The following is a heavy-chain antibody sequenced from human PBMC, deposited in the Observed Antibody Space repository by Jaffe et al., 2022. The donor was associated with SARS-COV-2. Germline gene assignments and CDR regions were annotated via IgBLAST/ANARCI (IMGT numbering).Heavy chain of an antibody. CDR3: ARGFQWAFDM. CDR1: GFTFNIYS. CDR2: ITGSSSTI. D-gene: IGHD2-8*01. J-gene: IGHJ3*02. V-gene: IGHV3-48*01. Sequence: EVQLVESGGGSVQPGGSLRLSCAASGFTFNIYSMNWVRQAPGKGLEWVSYITGSSSTIHYADSVKGRFTISRDNANNLLFLQMNGLRVEDTALYYCARGFQWAFDMWGQGAMVTVSS.